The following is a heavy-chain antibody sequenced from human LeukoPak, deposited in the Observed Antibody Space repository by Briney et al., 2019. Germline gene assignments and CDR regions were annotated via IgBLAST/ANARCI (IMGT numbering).Heavy chain of an antibody. CDR2: IYHSGST. CDR1: GGSISSGGYS. D-gene: IGHD5-12*01. J-gene: IGHJ4*02. CDR3: ARGKGYDYFDY. V-gene: IGHV4-30-2*01. Sequence: PSETLSLTCAVSGGSISSGGYSWSWIRQPPGRGLEWIGYIYHSGSTYYNPSLKSRVAISVDRSKNQFSLKLSSATAADTAAYYCARGKGYDYFDYWGQGTLVTVSS.